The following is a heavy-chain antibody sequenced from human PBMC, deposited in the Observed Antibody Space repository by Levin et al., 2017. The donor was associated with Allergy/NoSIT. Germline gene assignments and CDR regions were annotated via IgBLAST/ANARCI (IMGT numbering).Heavy chain of an antibody. Sequence: WGSLRLSCSVSGGSVSSGTYYWSWIRRPPGKGLEWIGYINYRGVTKYNPSLKSRVTISVDTSKNEFSLKVTSVTAADTAVYYCARNRIIVSGGNDYYYGMDVWGQGTTVTVSS. CDR2: INYRGVT. CDR1: GGSVSSGTYY. CDR3: ARNRIIVSGGNDYYYGMDV. J-gene: IGHJ6*02. V-gene: IGHV4-61*01. D-gene: IGHD5/OR15-5a*01.